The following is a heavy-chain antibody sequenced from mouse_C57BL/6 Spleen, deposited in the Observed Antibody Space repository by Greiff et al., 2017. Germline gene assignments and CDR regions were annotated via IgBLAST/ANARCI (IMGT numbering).Heavy chain of an antibody. V-gene: IGHV5-6*01. CDR2: ISSGGSYP. CDR3: ARASTVVADY. D-gene: IGHD1-1*01. CDR1: GFTFSSYG. J-gene: IGHJ2*01. Sequence: EVQLVESGGDLVKPGGSLKLSCAASGFTFSSYGMSWVRQTPDKRLEWVATISSGGSYPYYPDSVKGRFTISRDNAKNTLYLQMSSLKSEDTAMYYCARASTVVADYWGQGTTRTVAS.